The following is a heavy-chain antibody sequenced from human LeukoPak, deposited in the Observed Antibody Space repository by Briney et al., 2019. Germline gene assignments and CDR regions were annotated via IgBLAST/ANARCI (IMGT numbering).Heavy chain of an antibody. J-gene: IGHJ4*02. D-gene: IGHD6-19*01. CDR1: GFTFSSYS. Sequence: PGGSLRLSCAASGFTFSSYSMNWVRQAPGKGLEWVSYISSSSSTIYYADSVKGRFTISRDNAKNSLYLQMNSLRDEDTAVYYCARGPRGWRVQHRVFDYWGQGTLVTVSS. CDR2: ISSSSSTI. CDR3: ARGPRGWRVQHRVFDY. V-gene: IGHV3-48*02.